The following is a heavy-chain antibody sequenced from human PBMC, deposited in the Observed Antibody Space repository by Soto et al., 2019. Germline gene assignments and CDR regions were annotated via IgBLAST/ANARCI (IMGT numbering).Heavy chain of an antibody. V-gene: IGHV1-3*01. CDR3: AKGNTYGDSRRGDAFDM. J-gene: IGHJ3*02. Sequence: QVQLVQSGAEVKKPGASVKVSCKAAGYTFRSSAMHWVRQAPGQRLEWMGWINVGNGNTKYSQKFQGRVTITRDTSASTAYMEVSSLRSEDTAVYFCAKGNTYGDSRRGDAFDMWGQGTMVTVSS. CDR1: GYTFRSSA. CDR2: INVGNGNT. D-gene: IGHD4-17*01.